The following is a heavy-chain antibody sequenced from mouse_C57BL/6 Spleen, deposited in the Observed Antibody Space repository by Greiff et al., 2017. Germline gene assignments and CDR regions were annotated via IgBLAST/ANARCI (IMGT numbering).Heavy chain of an antibody. D-gene: IGHD1-1*01. Sequence: EVMLVESGPGLAKPSQTLSLTCSVTGYSITSDYWNWIRKFPGNKLEYMGYISYSGSTYYNPSLKSRNSITRDTSKNQYYLQLNSVTTEDTATYYCARDEDYYGSSYWYFDVWGTGTTVTVSS. CDR3: ARDEDYYGSSYWYFDV. CDR2: ISYSGST. V-gene: IGHV3-8*01. J-gene: IGHJ1*03. CDR1: GYSITSDY.